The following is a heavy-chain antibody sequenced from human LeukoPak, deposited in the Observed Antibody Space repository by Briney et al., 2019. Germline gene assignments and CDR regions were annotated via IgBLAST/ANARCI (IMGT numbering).Heavy chain of an antibody. CDR3: ARTRPKYYDFWSGPSSDAFDI. J-gene: IGHJ3*02. V-gene: IGHV1-69*01. Sequence: GGSLRLSCAASGGTFSSYAISWVRQAPGQGLEWMGGIIPIFGTANYAQKFQGRVTITADESTSTAYMELSSLRSEDTAVYYCARTRPKYYDFWSGPSSDAFDIWGQGTMVTVSS. D-gene: IGHD3-3*01. CDR2: IIPIFGTA. CDR1: GGTFSSYA.